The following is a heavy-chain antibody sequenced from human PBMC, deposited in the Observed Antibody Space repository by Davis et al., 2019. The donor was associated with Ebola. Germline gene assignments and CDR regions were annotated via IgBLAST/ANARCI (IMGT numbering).Heavy chain of an antibody. CDR2: VDPKGGKT. CDR3: ATLDILTAYVSYAMDV. Sequence: ASVKVSCKASGYSFSDYYMHWVQGAPGKGLEWVGLVDPKGGKTVYAEKFQDRVTITTDKSTDTVYMELSSLRYEDTAIYYCATLDILTAYVSYAMDVWGQGTTVTVS. D-gene: IGHD3-9*01. CDR1: GYSFSDYY. J-gene: IGHJ6*02. V-gene: IGHV1-69-2*01.